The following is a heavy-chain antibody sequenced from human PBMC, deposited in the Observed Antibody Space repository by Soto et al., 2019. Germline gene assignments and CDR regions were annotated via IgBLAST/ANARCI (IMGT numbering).Heavy chain of an antibody. CDR3: VKKGYSGYDFQGYFDY. V-gene: IGHV3-64D*06. J-gene: IGHJ4*02. CDR1: GFTFSSYA. D-gene: IGHD5-12*01. Sequence: GGSLRLSCSASGFTFSSYAMHWVRQAPGKGLEYVSAISSNGGSTYYADSVKGRFTISRDNSKNTLYLQMSSLRADDTAVYYCVKKGYSGYDFQGYFDYWGQGTLVTVSS. CDR2: ISSNGGST.